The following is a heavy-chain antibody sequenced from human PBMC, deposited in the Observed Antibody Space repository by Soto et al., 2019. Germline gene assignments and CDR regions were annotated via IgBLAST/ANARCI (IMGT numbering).Heavy chain of an antibody. CDR3: ARGSDFFDF. D-gene: IGHD3-3*01. V-gene: IGHV3-30-3*01. CDR1: GLTFNSYS. Sequence: GGSLRLSCAASGLTFNSYSMHWVRQAPGKGLEWVAVISLDGNNKYYADSVKGRFTVSRDNSKNTLYLQMNTLRAEDTAVYYCARGSDFFDFWGQGTLVTVSS. CDR2: ISLDGNNK. J-gene: IGHJ4*02.